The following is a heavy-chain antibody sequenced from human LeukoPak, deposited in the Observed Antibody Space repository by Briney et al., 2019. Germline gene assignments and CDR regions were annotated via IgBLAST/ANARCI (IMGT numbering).Heavy chain of an antibody. J-gene: IGHJ4*02. D-gene: IGHD1-1*01. CDR3: GRVEASTAFDY. CDR2: IIPFFGTA. CDR1: GGTFSSYA. Sequence: GASVKVSCKASGGTFSSYAISWVRQAPGQGLEWMGGIIPFFGTANYAQKFQGRVTITADKSTSTAYMELSRLRFEDTAVYYCGRVEASTAFDYWGQGTLVTVSS. V-gene: IGHV1-69*06.